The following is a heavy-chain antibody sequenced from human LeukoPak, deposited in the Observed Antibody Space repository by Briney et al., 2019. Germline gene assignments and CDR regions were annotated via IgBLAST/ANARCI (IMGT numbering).Heavy chain of an antibody. CDR3: ARDAPYNDFWSGYYTGGYFDY. Sequence: GGSLRLSCAASGFTFSSYWMSWVRQAPGKGLEWVANIKQDGSEKYYVDSVKGRFTISRDNAKNSLYLQMNSLGAEDTAVYYCARDAPYNDFWSGYYTGGYFDYWGQGTLVTVSS. CDR2: IKQDGSEK. CDR1: GFTFSSYW. J-gene: IGHJ4*02. V-gene: IGHV3-7*01. D-gene: IGHD3-3*01.